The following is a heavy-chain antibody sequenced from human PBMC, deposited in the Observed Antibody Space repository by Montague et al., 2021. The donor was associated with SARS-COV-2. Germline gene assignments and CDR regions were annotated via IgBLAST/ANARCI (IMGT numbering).Heavy chain of an antibody. V-gene: IGHV2-70*04. CDR1: GFSLSTSGMR. Sequence: PALVKPTQTLTLICTFSGFSLSTSGMRASWTRQPPGKALEWHARIDWXXXKFYSTSLKTRLTISKDTSKSQVVLTMTNMDPVDTATYYCARSYYDILTAYYTPFDYWGQGTLVTVSS. D-gene: IGHD3-9*01. CDR2: IDWXXXK. CDR3: ARSYYDILTAYYTPFDY. J-gene: IGHJ4*02.